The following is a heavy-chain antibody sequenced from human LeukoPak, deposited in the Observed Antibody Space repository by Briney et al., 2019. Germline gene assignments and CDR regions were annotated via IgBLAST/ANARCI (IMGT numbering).Heavy chain of an antibody. J-gene: IGHJ4*02. V-gene: IGHV3-21*01. Sequence: PGGSLRLSCAASGFTFSSYSMNWVRQAPGKGLEWVSSISSSSSYIYYADSVKGRFTISRDNAKNSLYLQMNSLGAEDTAVYYCARDTGDSSGYYAYWGQGTLVTVSS. D-gene: IGHD3-22*01. CDR3: ARDTGDSSGYYAY. CDR2: ISSSSSYI. CDR1: GFTFSSYS.